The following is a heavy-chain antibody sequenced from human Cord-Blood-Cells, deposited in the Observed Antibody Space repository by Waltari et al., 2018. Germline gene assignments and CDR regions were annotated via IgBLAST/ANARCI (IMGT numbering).Heavy chain of an antibody. CDR3: ARFGYSNYDAFDI. D-gene: IGHD4-4*01. V-gene: IGHV4-59*01. CDR2: IYYSGGT. Sequence: QVQLQESGPGLVKPSETLSLTCTVSGGSISSYYWSWIRQPPGKGLEWIGYIYYSGGTNYNPSLKSRVTIAVDTSKNQFSLKLSSVTAADTAVYYCARFGYSNYDAFDIWGQGTMVTVSS. CDR1: GGSISSYY. J-gene: IGHJ3*02.